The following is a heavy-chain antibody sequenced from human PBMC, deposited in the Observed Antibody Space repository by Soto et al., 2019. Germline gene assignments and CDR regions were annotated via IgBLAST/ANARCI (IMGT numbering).Heavy chain of an antibody. D-gene: IGHD4-17*01. CDR1: GGSISSSDYS. CDR3: ARVLYGGHFWFDP. J-gene: IGHJ5*02. CDR2: IYYSGST. Sequence: SETLSLTCTVSGGSISSSDYSWGWIRQPPGKGLEWIGNIYYSGSTYYNPSLKSRVTISIDTSKNQFSLKLSSVTAADTAVYYGARVLYGGHFWFDPWGQGTLVTVSS. V-gene: IGHV4-39*01.